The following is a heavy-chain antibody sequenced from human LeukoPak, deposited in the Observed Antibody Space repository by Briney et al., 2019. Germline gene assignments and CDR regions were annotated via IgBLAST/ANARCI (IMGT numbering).Heavy chain of an antibody. J-gene: IGHJ5*02. CDR1: GGTFSSYA. V-gene: IGHV1-69*04. Sequence: ASVRVSCKASGGTFSSYAISWVRQAPGQGLEWMGRIIPILGIANYAQKFQGRVTITADKSTSTAYMELSSLRSEDTAVYYCARDGLAPTKNWFDPWGQGTLVTVSS. CDR3: ARDGLAPTKNWFDP. CDR2: IIPILGIA.